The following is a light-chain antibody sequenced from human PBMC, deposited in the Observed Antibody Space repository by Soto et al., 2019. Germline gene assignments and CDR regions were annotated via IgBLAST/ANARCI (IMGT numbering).Light chain of an antibody. V-gene: IGKV4-1*01. CDR3: QQYNNWPIT. CDR1: QIFFYSSNNKNY. CDR2: WAS. Sequence: IVMTQSPDSLAVSLGERATINCRSSQIFFYSSNNKNYLAWYQQKPGQPPKQLIYWASTRESGVPDRFSGSGSGTEFTLTISSLQSEDFAVYYCQQYNNWPITFGQGTRLEIK. J-gene: IGKJ5*01.